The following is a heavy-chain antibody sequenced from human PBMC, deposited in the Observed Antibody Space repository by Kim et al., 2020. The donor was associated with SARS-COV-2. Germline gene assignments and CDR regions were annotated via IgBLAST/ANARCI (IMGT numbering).Heavy chain of an antibody. CDR3: ARARLDYGSYVGFDR. V-gene: IGHV3-74*01. J-gene: IGHJ5*02. Sequence: ADSVNGRFTISGENAKNTLYLEMNSLRAEDTAVYYCARARLDYGSYVGFDRWGQGTLVTVSS. D-gene: IGHD4-4*01.